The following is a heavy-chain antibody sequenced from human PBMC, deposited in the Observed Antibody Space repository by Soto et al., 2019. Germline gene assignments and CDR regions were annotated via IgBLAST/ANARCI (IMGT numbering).Heavy chain of an antibody. D-gene: IGHD3-22*01. CDR3: TTVPLYYYDSSGSRRLTGY. CDR2: IKSKTDGGTT. Sequence: GALRLSCAASGFTFSNAWMNWVRQAPGKGLEWVGRIKSKTDGGTTDYAAPVKGRFTISRDDSKNTLYLQMNSLKTEDTAVYYCTTVPLYYYDSSGSRRLTGYWGQGTLVTVSS. CDR1: GFTFSNAW. J-gene: IGHJ4*02. V-gene: IGHV3-15*07.